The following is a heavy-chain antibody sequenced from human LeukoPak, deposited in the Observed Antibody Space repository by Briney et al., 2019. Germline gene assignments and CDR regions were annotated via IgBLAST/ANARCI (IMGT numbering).Heavy chain of an antibody. CDR3: ARSRDGYNYLDY. CDR2: ISGSGGST. V-gene: IGHV3-23*01. D-gene: IGHD5-24*01. J-gene: IGHJ4*02. CDR1: GFTFSSYA. Sequence: PGGSLRLSCAASGFTFSSYAMSWVRQAPGKGLEWVSAISGSGGSTYYADSVKGRFTISRDNSKYTLYLQMNSLRAEDTAVYYCARSRDGYNYLDYWGQGTLVTVSS.